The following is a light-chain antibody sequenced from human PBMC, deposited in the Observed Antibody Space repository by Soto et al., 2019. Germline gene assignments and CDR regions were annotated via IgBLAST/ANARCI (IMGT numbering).Light chain of an antibody. CDR2: DAS. CDR3: QQYDRWPVT. J-gene: IGKJ4*01. Sequence: EVVITQSPATLSVSPGERFTFSCRASQSVTSNLAWYQHKPGQSPRLLISDASTGASGITPRFSGSGSGTEFTLTIDRLQSADFAVYYCQQYDRWPVTFGGGTKVDIK. V-gene: IGKV3-15*01. CDR1: QSVTSN.